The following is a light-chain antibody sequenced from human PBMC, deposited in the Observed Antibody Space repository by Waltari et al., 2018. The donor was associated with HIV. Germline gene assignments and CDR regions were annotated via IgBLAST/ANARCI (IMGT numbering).Light chain of an antibody. CDR1: HSNFGANY. J-gene: IGLJ3*02. CDR3: ATWDDSLSLWV. V-gene: IGLV1-47*01. Sequence: QSVLTQPPSASGTPGQRVTISFSGSHSNFGANYVYWYQHFPGAAPKLLIYRNSQRPSGVPDRFSGSKSGTSAALAISGLRSDDEANYYCATWDDSLSLWVFGGGTKLTVL. CDR2: RNS.